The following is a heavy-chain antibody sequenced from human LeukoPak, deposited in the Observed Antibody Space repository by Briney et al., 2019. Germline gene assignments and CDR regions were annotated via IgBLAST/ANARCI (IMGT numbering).Heavy chain of an antibody. Sequence: SETLSLTCTVSGASISDGSHYWGWIRRHPGKGLEWIGYIHHRGLSYYNPSLESRISLSIDTSQNQVSLKLSSVTAADTAVYYCATKPNSLSYFDNWGQGTLATVSS. V-gene: IGHV4-31*03. CDR2: IHHRGLS. CDR1: GASISDGSHY. D-gene: IGHD1-14*01. J-gene: IGHJ4*02. CDR3: ATKPNSLSYFDN.